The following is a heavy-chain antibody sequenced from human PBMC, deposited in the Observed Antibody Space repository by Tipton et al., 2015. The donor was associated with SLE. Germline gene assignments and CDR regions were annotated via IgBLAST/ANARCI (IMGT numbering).Heavy chain of an antibody. CDR1: GGSFSAYY. CDR3: VREFGEWGDY. CDR2: INHSGST. Sequence: TLSLTCAVYGGSFSAYYWSWIRQPPGKGLEWIGEINHSGSTNCNPSLKSRVTISVDTSKTQFSLKLSSVTAADTAVYYCVREFGEWGDYWGQGTLVTVSS. J-gene: IGHJ4*02. V-gene: IGHV4-34*01. D-gene: IGHD3-10*01.